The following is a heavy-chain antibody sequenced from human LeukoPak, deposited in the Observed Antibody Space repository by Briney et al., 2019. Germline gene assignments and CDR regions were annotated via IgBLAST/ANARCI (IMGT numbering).Heavy chain of an antibody. V-gene: IGHV3-30-3*01. CDR2: ISYDGSNK. CDR1: GFTFSSYA. D-gene: IGHD5-12*01. Sequence: GGSLRLSCAASGFTFSSYAMSWVRQAPGKGLEWVAVISYDGSNKYYADSVKGRFTISRDNSKNTLYLQMNSLRAEDTAVYYCARYRDIVFDYWGQGTLVTVSS. J-gene: IGHJ4*02. CDR3: ARYRDIVFDY.